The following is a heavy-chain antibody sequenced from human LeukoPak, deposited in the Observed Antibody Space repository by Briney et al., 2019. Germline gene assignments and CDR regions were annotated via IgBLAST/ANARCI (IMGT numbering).Heavy chain of an antibody. CDR1: GFTFSDYY. D-gene: IGHD5-18*01. Sequence: GGSLRLSCAASGFTFSDYYMSWISQAPGTGLKWVSYISSSGSTIYYAESVKGRFTISRDNAKNSLYLHMNNLRAEDTAVYYCARGAAEGRPNSYGYVVDYWGQGTLVTVSS. V-gene: IGHV3-11*01. CDR2: ISSSGSTI. CDR3: ARGAAEGRPNSYGYVVDY. J-gene: IGHJ4*02.